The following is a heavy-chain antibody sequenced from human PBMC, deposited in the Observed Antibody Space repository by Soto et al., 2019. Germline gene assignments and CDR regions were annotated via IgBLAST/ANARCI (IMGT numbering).Heavy chain of an antibody. CDR3: AREKYDCSSTSGSCLPSHYYYYYYMDV. Sequence: ASVKVSCKASGYTFTGYYMHWVRQAPGQGLEWMGWINPNSGGTNYAQKFQGWVTMTRDTSISTAYMELSSLRSEDTAVYYCAREKYDCSSTSGSCLPSHYYYYYYMDVCGQGTTVTVSS. V-gene: IGHV1-2*04. CDR1: GYTFTGYY. CDR2: INPNSGGT. D-gene: IGHD2-2*01. J-gene: IGHJ6*03.